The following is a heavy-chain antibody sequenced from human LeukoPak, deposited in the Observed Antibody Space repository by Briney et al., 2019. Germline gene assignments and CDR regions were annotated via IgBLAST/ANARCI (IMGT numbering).Heavy chain of an antibody. CDR1: GGSFSGYY. J-gene: IGHJ2*01. CDR3: ARGRIYDPYWYFDL. V-gene: IGHV4-34*01. Sequence: SETLSLTCAVYGGSFSGYYWSWIRQPPGKGLEWIGEINHSGSTNYNPSLKSRVTISVDTSKNQFSLKLSSVTAADTAVYYGARGRIYDPYWYFDLWGRGTLVTASS. D-gene: IGHD5/OR15-5a*01. CDR2: INHSGST.